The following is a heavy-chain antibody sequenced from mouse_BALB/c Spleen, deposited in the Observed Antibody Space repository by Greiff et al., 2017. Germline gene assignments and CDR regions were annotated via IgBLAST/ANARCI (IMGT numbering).Heavy chain of an antibody. J-gene: IGHJ1*01. CDR3: ARYYRYDWYFDV. V-gene: IGHV3-8*02. D-gene: IGHD2-14*01. CDR2: ISYSGST. Sequence: EVKLQESGPSLVKPSQTLSLTCSVTGDSITSGYWNWIRKFPGNKLEYMGYISYSGSTYYNPSLKSRISITRDTSKNQYYLQLNSVTTEDTATYYCARYYRYDWYFDVWGAGTTVTVSS. CDR1: GDSITSGY.